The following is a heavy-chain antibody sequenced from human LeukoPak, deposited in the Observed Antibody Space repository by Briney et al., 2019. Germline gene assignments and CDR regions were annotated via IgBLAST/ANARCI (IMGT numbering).Heavy chain of an antibody. CDR2: ISSSGSTM. CDR1: GFSFSSYE. Sequence: AGGSLRLSCAASGFSFSSYEMNWVRQAPGKGLEWISYISSSGSTMYADSVKGRFTISRDNAKNSLHLQMNSLRAEDTAVYYCAREQWELPRGTYYFDYWGQGTLVSVSS. V-gene: IGHV3-48*03. D-gene: IGHD1-26*01. CDR3: AREQWELPRGTYYFDY. J-gene: IGHJ4*02.